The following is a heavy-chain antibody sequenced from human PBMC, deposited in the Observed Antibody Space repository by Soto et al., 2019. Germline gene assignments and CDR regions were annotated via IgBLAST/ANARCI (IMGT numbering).Heavy chain of an antibody. V-gene: IGHV3-66*01. Sequence: GGSLRLSCAASGFTVSSNYMSWVRQAPGKGLEWVSVIYSGGSTYYADSVKGRFTISRDNSKNTLYLQMDSLRAEDTAVYYCARDFNYGDYVRLDYWGQGTLVTVSS. CDR3: ARDFNYGDYVRLDY. D-gene: IGHD4-17*01. J-gene: IGHJ4*02. CDR2: IYSGGST. CDR1: GFTVSSNY.